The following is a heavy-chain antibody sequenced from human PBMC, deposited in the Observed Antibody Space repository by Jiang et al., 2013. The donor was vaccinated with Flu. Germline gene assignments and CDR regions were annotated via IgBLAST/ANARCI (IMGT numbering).Heavy chain of an antibody. J-gene: IGHJ4*02. Sequence: LSLTCTVSGGSISSSSYYWGWIRQPPGKGLESIGSIYYSGTSYYNPSLKGRVTISVDTSKNQFSLKLSAVTAADTAVYYCARRQYSSGFFDYWGQGTLVTVSS. V-gene: IGHV4-39*01. CDR1: GGSISSSSYY. CDR3: ARRQYSSGFFDY. CDR2: IYYSGTS. D-gene: IGHD3-22*01.